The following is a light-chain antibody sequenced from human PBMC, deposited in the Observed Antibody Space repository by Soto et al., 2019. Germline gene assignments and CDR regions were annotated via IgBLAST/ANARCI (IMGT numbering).Light chain of an antibody. CDR2: DVS. CDR1: SSDVGGYNY. J-gene: IGLJ2*01. V-gene: IGLV2-14*01. Sequence: QSALTQPASVSGSPGQSITISCTGTSSDVGGYNYVSWYQQHPGKAPKLMIYDVSNRPSGVSNRFSGSKSGNTASLTISGLQAEDAADYYCSSYTSSRTLHVVFGGGTKLTVL. CDR3: SSYTSSRTLHVV.